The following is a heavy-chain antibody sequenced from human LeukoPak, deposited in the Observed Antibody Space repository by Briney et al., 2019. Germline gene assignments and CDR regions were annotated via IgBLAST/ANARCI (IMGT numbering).Heavy chain of an antibody. V-gene: IGHV4-38-2*02. D-gene: IGHD2-21*02. CDR3: ASSPCGADCYFGP. Sequence: SETLSLTCTVSTFSIGTKYYWGWIRPPPGKGLEWIASTSHSGRTFYKTPLQSRVTMSVDTSKNHFSLSLRSVTPADTCVYFCASSPCGADCYFGPRGQGTLVTGAS. CDR1: TFSIGTKYY. CDR2: TSHSGRT. J-gene: IGHJ5*02.